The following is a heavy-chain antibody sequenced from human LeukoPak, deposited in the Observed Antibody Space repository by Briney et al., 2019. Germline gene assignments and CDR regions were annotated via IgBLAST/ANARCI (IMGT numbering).Heavy chain of an antibody. D-gene: IGHD3-22*01. V-gene: IGHV1-3*01. CDR1: GYTFTSYA. CDR3: ARVYYDSSGYPAIPFDY. CDR2: INAGNGNT. J-gene: IGHJ4*02. Sequence: ASVKVSCKASGYTFTSYAMHWVRQAPGQRLEWMGWINAGNGNTKYSQKFQGRVTITRDTSASTAYMELSSLRSEDTAVYYCARVYYDSSGYPAIPFDYWGQGTLVTVSS.